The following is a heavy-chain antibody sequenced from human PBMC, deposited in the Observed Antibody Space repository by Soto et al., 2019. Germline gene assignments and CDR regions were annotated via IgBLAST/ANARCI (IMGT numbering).Heavy chain of an antibody. D-gene: IGHD6-25*01. CDR2: ISGGGDII. Sequence: VQLVESGGGLVKPGGSLRLSCAASGFTFSDHYMTWFRQAPGKGPEWLSYISGGGDIISYADSVKGRFIISRDNAKRSLYLQMNSLTVEDTAVYYCSRDPRLADYWGQGTLVTVSS. CDR3: SRDPRLADY. J-gene: IGHJ4*02. CDR1: GFTFSDHY. V-gene: IGHV3-11*01.